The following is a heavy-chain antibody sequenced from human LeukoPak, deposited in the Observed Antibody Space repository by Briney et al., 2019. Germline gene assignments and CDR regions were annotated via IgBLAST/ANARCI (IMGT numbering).Heavy chain of an antibody. CDR2: INSDGSST. CDR3: ARAFSPRIDIVVVVAALDP. V-gene: IGHV3-74*01. J-gene: IGHJ5*02. Sequence: PGGSLRLSCAVAGFTFSSSWMHWVRQAPGKGLVWVSRINSDGSSTSYADSVKGRFTISRDNAKNPLYLQMNSLRAEDTAVYYCARAFSPRIDIVVVVAALDPWGQGTLVTVSS. CDR1: GFTFSSSW. D-gene: IGHD2-15*01.